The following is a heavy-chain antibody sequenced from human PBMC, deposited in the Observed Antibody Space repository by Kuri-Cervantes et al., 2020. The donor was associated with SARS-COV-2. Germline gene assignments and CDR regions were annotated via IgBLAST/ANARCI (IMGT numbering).Heavy chain of an antibody. CDR1: GGTFSSYA. CDR2: IIPIFGTA. Sequence: SVKVSCKASGGTFSSYAISWVRQAPGQGLEWMGGIIPIFGTANYAQKFQGRVTITTDESTSTAYMELSSLSSEDTAVYYRARETRPFTGDKNTPRGGYFDYWGQGTLVTVSS. V-gene: IGHV1-69*05. J-gene: IGHJ4*02. D-gene: IGHD7-27*01. CDR3: ARETRPFTGDKNTPRGGYFDY.